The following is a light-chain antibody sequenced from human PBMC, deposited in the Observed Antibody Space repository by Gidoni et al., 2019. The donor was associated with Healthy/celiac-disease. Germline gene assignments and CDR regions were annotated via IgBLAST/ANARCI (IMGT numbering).Light chain of an antibody. CDR1: QSISSL. J-gene: IGKJ1*01. V-gene: IGKV1-5*03. CDR2: KAS. CDR3: QQYNSYPGT. Sequence: IQMTQSPSTLSASVGDRVTITCLASQSISSLFAWYQQKPGKAPKLLISKASSVESVVPSRFSGSVSGTEFTLTISSLQPDDFATYYCQQYNSYPGTFGQGTKVEIK.